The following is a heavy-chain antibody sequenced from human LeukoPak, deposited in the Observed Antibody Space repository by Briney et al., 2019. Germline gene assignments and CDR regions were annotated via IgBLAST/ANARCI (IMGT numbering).Heavy chain of an antibody. Sequence: SQTQSLTCTGSGGSISSGSYYWSWIRQPAGKGLEWIGRIYTSGSTNYNPSLKSRVTISVDTSKNQFSLKLSSVTAADTAVYYCARHRSGEIVATSKDYWGQGTLVTVSS. V-gene: IGHV4-61*02. CDR1: GGSISSGSYY. J-gene: IGHJ4*02. CDR2: IYTSGST. D-gene: IGHD5-12*01. CDR3: ARHRSGEIVATSKDY.